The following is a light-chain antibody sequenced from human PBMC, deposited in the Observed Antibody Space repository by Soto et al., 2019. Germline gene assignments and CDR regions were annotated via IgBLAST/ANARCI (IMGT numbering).Light chain of an antibody. Sequence: DVQMTQSPSSLSASVGDRVTITCRASHGIGNYLAWYQQKPGKLPNLLIYAASTLQAGVPSRFSASGSGTAFTITISSLPPEDVAAYYCQKYNNAPFTFGHGTQVDVK. CDR3: QKYNNAPFT. CDR1: HGIGNY. J-gene: IGKJ3*01. V-gene: IGKV1-27*01. CDR2: AAS.